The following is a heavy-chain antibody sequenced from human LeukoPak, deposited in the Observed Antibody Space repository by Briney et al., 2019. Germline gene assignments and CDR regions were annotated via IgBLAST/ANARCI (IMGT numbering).Heavy chain of an antibody. CDR1: GGSISSGSYY. J-gene: IGHJ4*02. CDR3: AREIYPATFDY. V-gene: IGHV4-61*02. Sequence: SQTLSLTCTVSGGSISSGSYYWSWIRQPAGKGLEWLGRIYTSGSTNYNPSLKSRVTISVDTSKNQFSLKLSSVTAADTAVYYCAREIYPATFDYWGQGTLVTVSS. CDR2: IYTSGST. D-gene: IGHD2-15*01.